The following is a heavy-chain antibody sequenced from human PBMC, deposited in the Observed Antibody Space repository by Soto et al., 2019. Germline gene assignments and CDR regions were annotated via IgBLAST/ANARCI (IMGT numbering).Heavy chain of an antibody. CDR1: GYTFTSYG. D-gene: IGHD3-10*01. V-gene: IGHV1-18*01. CDR2: ISGYNSHT. CDR3: ARVWFGELCWFDP. Sequence: GASVKVSCKASGYTFTSYGTNWVRQAPGQGLEWMGWISGYNSHTNYAQKLQGRVTMTTDTSTSTAYMELRSLRSDDTAVYYCARVWFGELCWFDPWGQGTLVTVS. J-gene: IGHJ5*02.